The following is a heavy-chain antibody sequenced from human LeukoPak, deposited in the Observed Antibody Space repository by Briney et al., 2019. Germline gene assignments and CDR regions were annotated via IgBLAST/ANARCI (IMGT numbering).Heavy chain of an antibody. Sequence: GGSLRLSCAASGFTFSSSTMSWVRQAPGKGLEWVSTISGSGDWTYYADSVKGRFTISRDNAKNSLYLQMNSLRAEDTAVYYCAREPRAGYSSGWSGSLYWGQGTLVTVSS. V-gene: IGHV3-23*01. J-gene: IGHJ4*02. CDR3: AREPRAGYSSGWSGSLY. D-gene: IGHD6-19*01. CDR2: ISGSGDWT. CDR1: GFTFSSST.